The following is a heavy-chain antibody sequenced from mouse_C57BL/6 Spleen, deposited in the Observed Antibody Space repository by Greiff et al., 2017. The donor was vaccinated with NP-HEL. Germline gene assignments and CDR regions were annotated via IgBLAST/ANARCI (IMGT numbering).Heavy chain of an antibody. D-gene: IGHD2-3*01. CDR3: AREGWDGYPAY. J-gene: IGHJ3*01. CDR1: GYTFTSYW. CDR2: IDPSDSET. V-gene: IGHV1-52*01. Sequence: QVQLKQPGAELVRPGSSVKLSCKASGYTFTSYWMHWVKQRPIQGLEWIGNIDPSDSETHYNQKFKDKATLTVDKSSSTAYMQLSSLTSEDSAVYYCAREGWDGYPAYWGQGTLVTVSA.